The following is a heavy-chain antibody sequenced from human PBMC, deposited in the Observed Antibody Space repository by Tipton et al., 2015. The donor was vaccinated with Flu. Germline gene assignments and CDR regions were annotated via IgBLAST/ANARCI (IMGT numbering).Heavy chain of an antibody. CDR2: IYTTGST. D-gene: IGHD3-10*01. V-gene: IGHV4-4*07. CDR3: ARAVEPAGRAYDT. Sequence: LRLSCTVSGGSINSYYWTWIRQSAGKGLEWLGRIYTTGSTNYNPSLTSRVTISVDTSKNQFSLKLSSVTAADTAVYYCARAVEPAGRAYDTWGQGTMVTVSS. CDR1: GGSINSYY. J-gene: IGHJ3*02.